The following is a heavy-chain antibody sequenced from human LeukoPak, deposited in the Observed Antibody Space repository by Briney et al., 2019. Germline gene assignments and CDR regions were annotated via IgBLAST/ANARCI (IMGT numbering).Heavy chain of an antibody. CDR3: AGGREITVTYFDY. CDR2: INHSGST. Sequence: SEALSLTCAVYGGSFSGYYWSWIRQPPGKGLEWIGEINHSGSTNYNPSLKSRVTISVDTSKNQFSLKLSSVTAADTAAYYCAGGREITVTYFDYWGQGTLVTVSS. J-gene: IGHJ4*02. CDR1: GGSFSGYY. V-gene: IGHV4-34*01. D-gene: IGHD4-17*01.